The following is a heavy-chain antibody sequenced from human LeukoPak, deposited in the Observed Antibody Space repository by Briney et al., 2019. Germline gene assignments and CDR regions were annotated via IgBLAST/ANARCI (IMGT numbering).Heavy chain of an antibody. J-gene: IGHJ5*02. CDR2: IIPIFGTA. CDR1: GGTFSSYA. D-gene: IGHD4-17*01. CDR3: ARDYGDGGWFDP. Sequence: ASVKVSCKASGGTFSSYAISWVRQAPGQGLEWMGGIIPIFGTANYAQKFQGRVTITADESTSTAYMELSSLRSEDTAVYYCARDYGDGGWFDPRGQGTLVTVSS. V-gene: IGHV1-69*13.